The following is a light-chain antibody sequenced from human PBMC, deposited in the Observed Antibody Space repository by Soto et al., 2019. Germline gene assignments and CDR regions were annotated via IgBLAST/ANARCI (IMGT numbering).Light chain of an antibody. CDR2: RDS. CDR3: QVWDIVV. CDR1: NIGSKN. Sequence: SSELTQPLSVSVALGQTARITCGGNNIGSKNVHWYQQKPGQAPVLVIYRDSNRPSGIPERFSGSNSGNTATLTISRAQAGDEADYYCQVWDIVVFGGGTKLTVL. J-gene: IGLJ2*01. V-gene: IGLV3-9*01.